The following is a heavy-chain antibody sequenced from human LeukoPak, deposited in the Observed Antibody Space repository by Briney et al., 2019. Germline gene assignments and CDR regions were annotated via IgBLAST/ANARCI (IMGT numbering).Heavy chain of an antibody. V-gene: IGHV3-30*03. Sequence: GGSLRLSCAASGFTFSTYGMHWVRQTPGKGLEWVAVISKDGSNKYYADSVKGRFTISRDNSKNTLSLQMNSLRPEDTAVYYCARDWQQRVNYYYIDVWGKGTTVTVSS. CDR2: ISKDGSNK. CDR3: ARDWQQRVNYYYIDV. D-gene: IGHD6-13*01. J-gene: IGHJ6*03. CDR1: GFTFSTYG.